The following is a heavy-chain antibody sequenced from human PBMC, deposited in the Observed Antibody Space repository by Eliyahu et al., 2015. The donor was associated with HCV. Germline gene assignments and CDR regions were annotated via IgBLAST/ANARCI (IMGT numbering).Heavy chain of an antibody. J-gene: IGHJ4*02. D-gene: IGHD2-15*01. CDR1: XYTFXRYX. Sequence: QVQLVQSGAEVKKPGASVKVSCKASXYTFXRYXXXWVRQAPGQGXEWMGIIXXSGGSTSYAQKFQGRVTMTRDTSTSTVYMELSSLRSEDTAVYYCARDRSPIVVVVAATCLDYWGQGTLVTVSS. CDR3: ARDRSPIVVVVAATCLDY. V-gene: IGHV1-46*01. CDR2: IXXSGGST.